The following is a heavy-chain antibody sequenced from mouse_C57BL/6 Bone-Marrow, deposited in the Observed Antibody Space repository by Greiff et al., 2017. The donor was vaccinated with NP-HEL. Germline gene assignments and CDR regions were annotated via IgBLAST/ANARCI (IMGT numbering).Heavy chain of an antibody. Sequence: VQLQQSGAELVRPGASVKLSCTASGFNIKDDYMHWVKQRPEQGLEWIGWIDPENGDTEYASKFQGKATITADTSSNTAYLQLSSLTSEDTAVDYCTTGITTVVATRGWGQGTTLTVSS. CDR2: IDPENGDT. CDR1: GFNIKDDY. V-gene: IGHV14-4*01. D-gene: IGHD1-1*01. J-gene: IGHJ2*01. CDR3: TTGITTVVATRG.